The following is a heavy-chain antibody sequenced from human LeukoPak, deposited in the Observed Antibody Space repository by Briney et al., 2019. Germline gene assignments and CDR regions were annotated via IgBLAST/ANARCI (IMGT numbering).Heavy chain of an antibody. D-gene: IGHD3-3*01. CDR1: GGSFSGYY. Sequence: SETLSLTCAVYGGSFSGYYWSWIRQPPGKGLEWIGEINHSGSTNYNPSLKSRVTISVDTSKNQFSLKPSSVTAADTAVYYCARVRLFGVVPSTSNYYMDFWGKGTTVTVSS. J-gene: IGHJ6*03. V-gene: IGHV4-34*01. CDR2: INHSGST. CDR3: ARVRLFGVVPSTSNYYMDF.